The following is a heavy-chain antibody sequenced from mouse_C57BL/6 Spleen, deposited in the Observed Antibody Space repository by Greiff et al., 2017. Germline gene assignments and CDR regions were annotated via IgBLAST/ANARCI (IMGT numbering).Heavy chain of an antibody. D-gene: IGHD2-3*01. V-gene: IGHV2-2*01. CDR2: IWSGGST. CDR1: GFSLTSYG. CDR3: AGGGGYWNYYYAMDY. Sequence: VKLVESGPGLVQPSQSLSITCTVSGFSLTSYGVHWVRQSPGKGLEWLGVIWSGGSTDYNAAFISRLSISKDNSKSQVFFKMNSLQADDTAIYYCAGGGGYWNYYYAMDYWGQGTSVTVSS. J-gene: IGHJ4*01.